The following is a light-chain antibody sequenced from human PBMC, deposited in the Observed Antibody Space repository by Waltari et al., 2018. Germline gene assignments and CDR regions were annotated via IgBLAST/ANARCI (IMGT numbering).Light chain of an antibody. CDR1: QSILYTSNDKNY. Sequence: DIVMTQSPDSLLVSLGERATISCNSSQSILYTSNDKNYLAWYQQKAGQPPRLLVHWAAIRESGVPDRFRCSGSVTDFTLTISNLQPEDVAFYWCQQYFNSPIAFGQGTRLEIK. J-gene: IGKJ5*01. CDR3: QQYFNSPIA. CDR2: WAA. V-gene: IGKV4-1*01.